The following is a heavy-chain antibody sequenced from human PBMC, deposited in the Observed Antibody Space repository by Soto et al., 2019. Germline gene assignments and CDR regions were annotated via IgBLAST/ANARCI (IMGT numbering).Heavy chain of an antibody. CDR1: GFTFSVYG. J-gene: IGHJ4*02. Sequence: GGSLRLSCAASGFTFSVYGMHWVRQAPGKGLEWVAVISSDGSDTDFADSVKGRFTISRDNSKNTLFLQMKRLRSEETEMYYFARRADGYNKFDYWGQGTVVTVSS. D-gene: IGHD5-12*01. CDR3: ARRADGYNKFDY. CDR2: ISSDGSDT. V-gene: IGHV3-30*03.